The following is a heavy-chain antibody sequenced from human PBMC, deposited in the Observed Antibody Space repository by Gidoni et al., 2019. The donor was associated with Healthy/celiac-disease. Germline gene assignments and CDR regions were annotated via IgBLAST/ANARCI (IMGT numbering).Heavy chain of an antibody. D-gene: IGHD4-17*01. Sequence: EVQLVETGGGLIQPGGSLRLSCAASGFTVSSNYMSWVRQAPGKGLEWVSVIYSGGSTYYADSVKGRFTISRDNSKNTLYLQMNSLRAEDTAVYYCARGPYGDYDYLDYWGQGTLVTVSS. V-gene: IGHV3-53*02. CDR1: GFTVSSNY. CDR3: ARGPYGDYDYLDY. CDR2: IYSGGST. J-gene: IGHJ4*02.